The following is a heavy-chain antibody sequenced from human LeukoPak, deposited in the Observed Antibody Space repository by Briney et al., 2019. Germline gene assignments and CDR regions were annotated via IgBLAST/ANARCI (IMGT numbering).Heavy chain of an antibody. CDR1: GGSRIIKK. Sequence: GGSLRLSCVDLGGSRIIKKKSWFRQAPGKGLEWVSAISGSGGSKYYADSVKGRFTISRDNSKNTLYLQMNSLRAEDTAVYYCAKDRDYGGNSEKFDYWGQGTLVTVSS. CDR2: ISGSGGSK. J-gene: IGHJ4*02. CDR3: AKDRDYGGNSEKFDY. D-gene: IGHD4-23*01. V-gene: IGHV3-23*01.